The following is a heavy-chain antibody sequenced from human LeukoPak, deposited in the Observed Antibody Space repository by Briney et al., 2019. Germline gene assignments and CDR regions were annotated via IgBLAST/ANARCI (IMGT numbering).Heavy chain of an antibody. J-gene: IGHJ6*02. CDR2: ISAYNGNT. D-gene: IGHD3-10*01. Sequence: ASVKVSCKASGYTFTSYGIRWVRQAPGQGLEWMGWISAYNGNTNYAQKLQGSVTMTTDTSTSTAYMELRSLRSDDTAVYYCARDRDYGSGSYWFYYYYGMDVWGQGTTVTVSS. V-gene: IGHV1-18*01. CDR3: ARDRDYGSGSYWFYYYYGMDV. CDR1: GYTFTSYG.